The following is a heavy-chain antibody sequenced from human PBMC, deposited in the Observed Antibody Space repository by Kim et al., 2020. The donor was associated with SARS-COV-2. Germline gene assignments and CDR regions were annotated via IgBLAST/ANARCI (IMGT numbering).Heavy chain of an antibody. V-gene: IGHV3-9*01. CDR2: ISWNSGSI. Sequence: GGSLRLSCAASGFTFDDYAMHWVRQAPGKGLEWVSGISWNSGSIGYADSVKGRFTISRDNAKNSLYLQMNSLRAEDTALYYCAKELVGAIDYWGQGTLVTVAS. CDR3: AKELVGAIDY. J-gene: IGHJ4*02. CDR1: GFTFDDYA. D-gene: IGHD1-26*01.